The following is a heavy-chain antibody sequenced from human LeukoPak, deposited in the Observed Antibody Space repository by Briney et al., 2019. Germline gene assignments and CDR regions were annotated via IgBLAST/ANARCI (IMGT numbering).Heavy chain of an antibody. J-gene: IGHJ4*02. CDR2: IYYSGST. V-gene: IGHV4-59*01. CDR1: GGSISSYY. CDR3: ARDRPGGSSLDY. Sequence: SETLSLTCTVSGGSISSYYWSWIRQPPGEGLEWIGYIYYSGSTNYNPSLKSRVTISVDTSKNEFSLKLTSVNAADTAVYYCARDRPGGSSLDYWGQGTLVTVSS. D-gene: IGHD6-13*01.